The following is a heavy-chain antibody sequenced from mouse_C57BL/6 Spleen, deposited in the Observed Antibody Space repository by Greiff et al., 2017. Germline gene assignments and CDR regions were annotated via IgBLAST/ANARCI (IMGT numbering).Heavy chain of an antibody. J-gene: IGHJ4*01. CDR2: INPYNGDT. D-gene: IGHD2-3*01. CDR3: ARWEYDEDERAAMDD. Sequence: VQLKESGPELVKPGDSVKISCKASGYSFTGYFMNWVMQSHGKSLEWIGRINPYNGDTFYNQKFKGKATLTVDKSSSTAHMELRSLTSVASADYYGARWEYDEDERAAMDDWGQGTSVTVSS. CDR1: GYSFTGYF. V-gene: IGHV1-20*01.